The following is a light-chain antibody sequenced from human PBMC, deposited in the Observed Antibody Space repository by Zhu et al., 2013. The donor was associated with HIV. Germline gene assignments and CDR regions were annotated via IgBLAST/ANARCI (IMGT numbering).Light chain of an antibody. CDR1: QSISSY. V-gene: IGKV1-39*01. J-gene: IGKJ2*01. CDR3: QQLKTYPRS. Sequence: DIRMTQSPSSLSASVGDRVTITCRASQSISSYLNWYQQKAGKAPKFLISAASSLQSGVPSRFSGSGSGTDFTLTISNLQPEDFATYYCQQLKTYPRSFGQGTKVEIK. CDR2: AAS.